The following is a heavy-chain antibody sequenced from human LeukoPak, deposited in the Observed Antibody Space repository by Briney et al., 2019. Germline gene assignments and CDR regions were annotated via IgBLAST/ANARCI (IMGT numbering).Heavy chain of an antibody. CDR3: ARESAVAGTNYYYYGMDV. J-gene: IGHJ6*02. CDR2: INPNSGGT. Sequence: VASVTVSCKASGYTFTGYYMHWVRQAPGQGLEWMGWINPNSGGTNYAQKFQGWVTMTRDTSISTAYMELSRLRSDDTAVYYCARESAVAGTNYYYYGMDVWGQGTTVTVSS. CDR1: GYTFTGYY. D-gene: IGHD6-19*01. V-gene: IGHV1-2*04.